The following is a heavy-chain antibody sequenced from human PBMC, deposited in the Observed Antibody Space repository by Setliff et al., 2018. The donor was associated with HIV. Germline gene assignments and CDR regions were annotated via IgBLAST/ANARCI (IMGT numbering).Heavy chain of an antibody. D-gene: IGHD5-12*01. J-gene: IGHJ4*02. CDR2: ISYSGST. Sequence: PSETLSLTCAVSGGSISSTGYYWGWIRQPPGKGLEWIGSISYSGSTYYNPSLKSRVTISVDTSKNQFSLKLSSVTAADTAVYYCARVRRQERWLQSETYYFDYWGQGTLVTVSS. CDR3: ARVRRQERWLQSETYYFDY. CDR1: GGSISSTGYY. V-gene: IGHV4-39*07.